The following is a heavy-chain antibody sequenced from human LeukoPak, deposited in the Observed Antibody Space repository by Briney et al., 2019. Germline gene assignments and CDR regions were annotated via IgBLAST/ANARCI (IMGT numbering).Heavy chain of an antibody. D-gene: IGHD1-26*01. CDR2: IYYSGST. CDR1: GGSFSSYY. Sequence: SETLSITCAVYGGSFSSYYWGWIRQPPGKGLEWIGSIYYSGSTYYNPSLKSRVTISVDTSKNQFSLKLSSVTAADTAVYYCARRFPINSGSYSYFDYWGQGTLVTVSS. J-gene: IGHJ4*02. CDR3: ARRFPINSGSYSYFDY. V-gene: IGHV4-39*01.